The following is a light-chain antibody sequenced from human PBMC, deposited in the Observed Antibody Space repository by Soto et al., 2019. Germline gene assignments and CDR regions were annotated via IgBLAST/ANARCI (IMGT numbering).Light chain of an antibody. CDR1: QSVSSSY. CDR3: QQYNNWPRT. CDR2: GAS. Sequence: EIVLTQSPGTLSLSPGERATLSCRASQSVSSSYLAWYQQKPGQAPRLLIYGASTRATGIPARFSGSGSGTDFTLTISSLQSEDFAVYYCQQYNNWPRTFSQGTKVDIK. V-gene: IGKV3-15*01. J-gene: IGKJ1*01.